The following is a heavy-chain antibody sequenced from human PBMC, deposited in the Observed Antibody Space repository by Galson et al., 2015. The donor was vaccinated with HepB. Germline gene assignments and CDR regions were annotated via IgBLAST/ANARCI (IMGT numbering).Heavy chain of an antibody. CDR3: ARASTGDGAYYYYYGMDV. V-gene: IGHV3-23*01. D-gene: IGHD7-27*01. CDR2: ISGSGGST. J-gene: IGHJ6*02. Sequence: SLRLSCAASGFTFSSYAMSWVRQAPGKGLEWVSAISGSGGSTYYADSVKGRFTISRDNSKNTLYLQMNSLRAEDTAVYYCARASTGDGAYYYYYGMDVWGQGTTVTTSS. CDR1: GFTFSSYA.